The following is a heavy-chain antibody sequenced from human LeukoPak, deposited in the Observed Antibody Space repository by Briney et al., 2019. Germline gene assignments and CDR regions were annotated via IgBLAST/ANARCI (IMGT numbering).Heavy chain of an antibody. CDR1: GYTLTELS. CDR2: CDHEDGET. Sequence: ASVKVSCKVSGYTLTELSMHWVRQAPGRGHEWMGGCDHEDGETIYAEKFQGRVTMTEDTSTDTAYMQLSSLRSEDTAVYYCVTLGWFGEAYGMDVWGQGTTVTVSS. D-gene: IGHD3-10*01. CDR3: VTLGWFGEAYGMDV. V-gene: IGHV1-24*01. J-gene: IGHJ6*02.